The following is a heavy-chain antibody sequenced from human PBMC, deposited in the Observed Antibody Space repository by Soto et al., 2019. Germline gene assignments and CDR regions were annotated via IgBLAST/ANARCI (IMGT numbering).Heavy chain of an antibody. V-gene: IGHV1-18*01. J-gene: IGHJ5*02. D-gene: IGHD3-16*02. CDR3: ARVTFGGVIVRGWFDP. CDR1: GYTFTSYG. CDR2: ISAYNGNT. Sequence: QVQLVQSGAEVKKPGASVKISCKASGYTFTSYGISWVRQAPGQELEWRGWISAYNGNTNYAQKLQGRVTMTTDTSTSTAYMELRSLRSDDTAVYYCARVTFGGVIVRGWFDPWGQGTLVTVSS.